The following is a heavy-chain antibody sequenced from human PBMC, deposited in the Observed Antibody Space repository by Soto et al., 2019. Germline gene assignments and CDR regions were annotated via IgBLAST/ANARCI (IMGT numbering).Heavy chain of an antibody. CDR3: AHRPAHYQYSSGPSRGWFDP. V-gene: IGHV2-5*02. D-gene: IGHD6-19*01. J-gene: IGHJ5*02. CDR2: IYWDDDK. CDR1: GFSLSTSGVG. Sequence: QITLKESGPTLVKPTQTLTLTCTFSGFSLSTSGVGVGWIRQPPGKALEWLALIYWDDDKRYSPSLKSRLTITKDTSKTQVVLTMTNMDPVDTATYYCAHRPAHYQYSSGPSRGWFDPWGQGTLVTVSS.